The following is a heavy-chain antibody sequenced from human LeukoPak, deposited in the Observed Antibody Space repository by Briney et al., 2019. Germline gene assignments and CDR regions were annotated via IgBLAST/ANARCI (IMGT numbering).Heavy chain of an antibody. D-gene: IGHD5-18*01. CDR1: GASVSSNSAA. CDR3: TRGYGYYFDY. V-gene: IGHV6-1*01. J-gene: IGHJ4*02. CDR2: TYYRSKWYN. Sequence: SQTLSLTCALSGASVSSNSAAWDWIRQSPSRGLEWLGRTYYRSKWYNDSAVSVKSRITINPDTSENHFSLQLNSVTPENTAVYYCTRGYGYYFDYWGQGTLVTVSS.